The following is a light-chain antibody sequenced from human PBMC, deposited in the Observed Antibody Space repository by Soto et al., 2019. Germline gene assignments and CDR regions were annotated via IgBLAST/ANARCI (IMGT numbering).Light chain of an antibody. CDR3: QSYDSSLSGWV. CDR1: SSNIGAGYD. V-gene: IGLV1-40*01. J-gene: IGLJ1*01. CDR2: GNS. Sequence: QSVLTQPPSVSGAPGQRVTISCTGSSSNIGAGYDVHWYQQLPGTAPKLLIYGNSNRPSGVPDRFSGSKSGTSASLAITGLQAEDDADYYCQSYDSSLSGWVFGTGTKVTVL.